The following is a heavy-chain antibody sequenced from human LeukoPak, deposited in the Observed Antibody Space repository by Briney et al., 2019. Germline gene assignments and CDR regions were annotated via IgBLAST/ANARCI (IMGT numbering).Heavy chain of an antibody. CDR3: ARDIIDYDSSGYSFYFDY. CDR1: GYTFTGYY. Sequence: ASVKVSCKASGYTFTGYYMHWVRQAPGQGLEWMGIINPSGASTSYAQKFQGRVTMTRDMSTSTVYMELSSLRSEDTAVYYCARDIIDYDSSGYSFYFDYWGQGTLVTVSS. CDR2: INPSGAST. D-gene: IGHD3-22*01. J-gene: IGHJ4*02. V-gene: IGHV1-46*01.